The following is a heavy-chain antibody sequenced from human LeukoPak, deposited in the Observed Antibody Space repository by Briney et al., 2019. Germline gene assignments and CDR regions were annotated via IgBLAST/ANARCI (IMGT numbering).Heavy chain of an antibody. CDR2: INPNSGGT. CDR1: GYTFTSYD. Sequence: ASVKVSCKASGYTFTSYDINWVRQATGQGLEWMGWINPNSGGTNYAQKFQGRVTMTRDTSISTAYMGLSRLRSDDTAVYYCAREDYGDYWGKGPLVTVSS. CDR3: AREDYGDY. V-gene: IGHV1-2*02. J-gene: IGHJ4*02. D-gene: IGHD4-17*01.